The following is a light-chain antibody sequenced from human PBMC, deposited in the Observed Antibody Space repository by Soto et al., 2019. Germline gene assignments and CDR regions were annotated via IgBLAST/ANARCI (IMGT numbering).Light chain of an antibody. V-gene: IGLV4-69*01. J-gene: IGLJ3*02. CDR1: SGHSSYA. CDR3: QTWGTGIGV. Sequence: QSVLTQSPSASASLGASVKLTCTLSSGHSSYAIAWHQQQPEKGPRYLMKLNSDGSHSKGDGIPDRFSGSSSGAERYLTISSLQSEDEADYYCQTWGTGIGVLGGGTKLPLL. CDR2: LNSDGSH.